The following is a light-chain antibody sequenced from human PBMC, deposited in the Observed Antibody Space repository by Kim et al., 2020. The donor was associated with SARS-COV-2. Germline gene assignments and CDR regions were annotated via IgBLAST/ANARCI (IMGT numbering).Light chain of an antibody. CDR1: HSIRSSY. CDR2: GAS. J-gene: IGKJ1*01. CDR3: KQSGEA. V-gene: IGKV3-20*01. Sequence: EIVLTQSPGTLSLSPGERATLSCRASHSIRSSYLAWYQQKPGQAPKLLIYGASRRATGLPDRFSGGGDGTGFTPTLNRLEPEDFAVYYCKQSGEAFGEGTKVDIK.